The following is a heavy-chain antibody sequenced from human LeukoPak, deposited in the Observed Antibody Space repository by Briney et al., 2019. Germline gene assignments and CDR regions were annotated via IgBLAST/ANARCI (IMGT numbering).Heavy chain of an antibody. CDR1: GFTFSSYW. CDR2: ISYDGSNK. CDR3: AELGITMIGGV. V-gene: IGHV3-30*18. Sequence: GGSLRHACAASGFTFSSYWLSWVRQAPGKGLEWVAVISYDGSNKYYADSVKGRLTISRDNAKNSLYLQMNSLRAEDTAVYYCAELGITMIGGVWGKGTTVTISS. J-gene: IGHJ6*04. D-gene: IGHD3-10*02.